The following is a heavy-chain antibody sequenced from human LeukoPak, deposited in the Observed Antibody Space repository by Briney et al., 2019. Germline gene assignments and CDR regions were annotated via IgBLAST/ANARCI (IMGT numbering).Heavy chain of an antibody. J-gene: IGHJ4*02. Sequence: PGRSLRLSCAASGFTFSSYAMSWVRQAPGKGLEWVSAISGSGGSTYYADSVKGRFTISRDNSKNTLYLQMNSLRAEDTAVYYCAKDLVPSQWFGEWYWGQGTLVTVSS. V-gene: IGHV3-23*01. CDR3: AKDLVPSQWFGEWY. D-gene: IGHD3-10*01. CDR2: ISGSGGST. CDR1: GFTFSSYA.